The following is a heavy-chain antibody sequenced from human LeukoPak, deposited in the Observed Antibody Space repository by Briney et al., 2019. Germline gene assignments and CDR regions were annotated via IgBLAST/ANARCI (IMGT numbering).Heavy chain of an antibody. CDR2: INPNSGGT. J-gene: IGHJ4*02. CDR1: GYIFTGYY. CDR3: ASQQLQWRESYYFDD. Sequence: ASVKVSCKASGYIFTGYYMQWVRQAPGQGLEWMGWINPNSGGTKYAQKFQGRVTMTRDTSISTAYMELSRLGCDDTALYYCASQQLQWRESYYFDDWGQGTLVTVSS. D-gene: IGHD5-24*01. V-gene: IGHV1-2*02.